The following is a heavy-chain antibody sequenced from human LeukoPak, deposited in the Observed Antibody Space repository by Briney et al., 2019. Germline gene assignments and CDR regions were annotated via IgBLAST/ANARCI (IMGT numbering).Heavy chain of an antibody. CDR2: IQQDGSQK. Sequence: GGSLRLSCVASGFTFNNYWRTWVRQAPGKGLEWVANIQQDGSQKTYVDSVRGRFTISRDNAKNSLYLQMNSVRAEDTAVYYCVRDSYTNTGHEEGRDFWGQGTLVTVSS. V-gene: IGHV3-7*01. J-gene: IGHJ4*02. CDR3: VRDSYTNTGHEEGRDF. D-gene: IGHD2-2*02. CDR1: GFTFNNYW.